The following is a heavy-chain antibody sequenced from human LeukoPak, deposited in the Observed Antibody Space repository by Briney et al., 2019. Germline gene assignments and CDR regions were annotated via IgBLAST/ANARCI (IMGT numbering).Heavy chain of an antibody. CDR2: ITGSDDSS. CDR1: GFIFNTSA. J-gene: IGHJ4*02. V-gene: IGHV3-23*01. Sequence: GGSLRLSCAASGFIFNTSAMTWVRQAPGKGLEWVSTITGSDDSSFYANSVKGRFTISRDTSKNTVFLHMTSLRAEDTVVYYCTKFDNWGQGVLVIVSS. CDR3: TKFDN.